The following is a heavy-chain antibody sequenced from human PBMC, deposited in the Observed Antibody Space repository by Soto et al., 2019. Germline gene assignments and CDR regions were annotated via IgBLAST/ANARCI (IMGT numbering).Heavy chain of an antibody. V-gene: IGHV1-46*03. CDR2: INPGGGST. D-gene: IGHD2-15*01. Sequence: QVQLVQSGAEVKKPGASVKVSCKASGYTLTSYYMHWVRQAPGQGLEWMGIINPGGGSTSHAPNFQGRVTMTRDTSTSTIYMEVSSLRSEDTALYSFSTYCSGGNFPTGPWNWGQGTMVTVSS. CDR1: GYTLTSYY. CDR3: STYCSGGNFPTGPWN. J-gene: IGHJ3*01.